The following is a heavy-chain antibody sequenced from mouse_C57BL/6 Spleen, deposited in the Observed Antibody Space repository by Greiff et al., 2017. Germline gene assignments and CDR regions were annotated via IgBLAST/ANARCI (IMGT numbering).Heavy chain of an antibody. Sequence: EVQVVESGGGLVKPGGSLNLSCAASGFTFSDYGMHWVRQAPEKGLEWVAYISSGSSTIYYADTVKGRFTISRDNAKNTLFLQMTSLRSEDTAMYYCARPGFITTVVRYFDVWGTGTTVTVSS. J-gene: IGHJ1*03. CDR2: ISSGSSTI. CDR3: ARPGFITTVVRYFDV. D-gene: IGHD1-1*01. V-gene: IGHV5-17*01. CDR1: GFTFSDYG.